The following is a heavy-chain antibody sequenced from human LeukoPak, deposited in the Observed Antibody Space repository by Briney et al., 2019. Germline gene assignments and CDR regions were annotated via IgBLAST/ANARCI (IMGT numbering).Heavy chain of an antibody. V-gene: IGHV3-23*01. CDR3: AKDGRDTAMVTASDY. Sequence: GGSLRLSCAASGFSVSSNFMSWVRQAPGKGLEWVSAISGSGGSTYYADSVKGRFTISRDNSKNTLYLQMNSLRAEDTAVYYCAKDGRDTAMVTASDYWGQGTLVTVSS. CDR1: GFSVSSNF. J-gene: IGHJ4*02. D-gene: IGHD5-18*01. CDR2: ISGSGGST.